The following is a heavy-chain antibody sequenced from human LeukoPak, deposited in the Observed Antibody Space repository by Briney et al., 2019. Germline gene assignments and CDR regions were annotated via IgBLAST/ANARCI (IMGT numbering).Heavy chain of an antibody. J-gene: IGHJ6*02. Sequence: GGSLRLSCAASGFTFSSYSMNWVRQAPGKGLEWVSSISSSSSYIYYADSVKGRFTISRDNAKNSLYLQMNSLRAEDTAAYYCARDKNYDFWSGYYGGVDYYYYGMDVWGQGTTVTVSS. CDR3: ARDKNYDFWSGYYGGVDYYYYGMDV. D-gene: IGHD3-3*01. V-gene: IGHV3-21*01. CDR2: ISSSSSYI. CDR1: GFTFSSYS.